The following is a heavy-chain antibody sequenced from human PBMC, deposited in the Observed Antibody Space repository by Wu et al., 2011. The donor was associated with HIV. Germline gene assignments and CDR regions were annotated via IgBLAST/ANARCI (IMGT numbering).Heavy chain of an antibody. D-gene: IGHD3-10*01. CDR3: SRGTPSNPPYYFDY. Sequence: QVQLVHSGAEVKKPGASVKVSCKASGYTFTSYGISWVRQAPGQGLEWMGWISAYNGDTSYAQKLQVRVTMTTDTSTSTAYMELRSLRSDDTAVYFCSRGTPSNPPYYFDYWGQGTLVTVSS. V-gene: IGHV1-18*01. J-gene: IGHJ4*02. CDR2: ISAYNGDT. CDR1: GYTFTSYG.